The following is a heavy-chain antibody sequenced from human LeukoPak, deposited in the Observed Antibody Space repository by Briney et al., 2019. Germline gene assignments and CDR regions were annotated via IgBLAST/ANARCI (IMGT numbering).Heavy chain of an antibody. Sequence: NPSETLSLTCTVSGGSISSSSYYWGWIRQPPGKGLEWIGSIYYSGSTYYNPSLKSRVTISEDTSKNQFSLKLSSVTAADTAVYYCARGRATRLRAAGAAYFDPWGQGTLVTVSS. CDR2: IYYSGST. J-gene: IGHJ5*02. CDR1: GGSISSSSYY. V-gene: IGHV4-39*07. CDR3: ARGRATRLRAAGAAYFDP. D-gene: IGHD6-13*01.